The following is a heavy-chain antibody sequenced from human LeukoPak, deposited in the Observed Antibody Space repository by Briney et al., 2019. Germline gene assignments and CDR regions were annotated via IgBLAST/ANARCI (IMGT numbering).Heavy chain of an antibody. CDR1: GYTFSSYA. J-gene: IGHJ4*02. CDR3: ARGQGYLIDY. CDR2: SDAGNGYT. Sequence: ASVKVSCKASGYTFSSYAMHWVRQAPGQRLEWMGWSDAGNGYTKYSQEFQGRVTITRVTSASTAYMELSSLRSEDMAVYYCARGQGYLIDYWGQGTLVTVSS. V-gene: IGHV1-3*02. D-gene: IGHD2-15*01.